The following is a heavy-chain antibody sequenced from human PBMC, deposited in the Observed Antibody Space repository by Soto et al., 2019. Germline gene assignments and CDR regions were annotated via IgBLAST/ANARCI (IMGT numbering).Heavy chain of an antibody. Sequence: GASVKVSCKAFGYTFTSYGISWVRQAPGQGLEWMGWISAYNGNTNYAQKLQGRVTMTTDTSTSTAYMELRSLRSDDTAVYYCARDPEQWLDLPNWFDPWGQGTLVTVSS. CDR2: ISAYNGNT. CDR3: ARDPEQWLDLPNWFDP. V-gene: IGHV1-18*01. CDR1: GYTFTSYG. J-gene: IGHJ5*02. D-gene: IGHD6-19*01.